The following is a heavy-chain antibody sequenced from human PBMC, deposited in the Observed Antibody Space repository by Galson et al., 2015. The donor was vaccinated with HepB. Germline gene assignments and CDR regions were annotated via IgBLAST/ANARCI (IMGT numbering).Heavy chain of an antibody. J-gene: IGHJ4*02. V-gene: IGHV4-59*08. Sequence: QVQLQVSGPRLVKPSETLSLSCTVSGGSISNYYWSWIRQPPGKGLEWIGYVRYTGTPEYTPSPTGPVTLAGDASGNQFSRRLGSVTAADTAVYFCARHPGRGSDGYAFDNWGQGILVTVSS. CDR2: VRYTGTP. CDR1: GGSISNYY. CDR3: ARHPGRGSDGYAFDN. D-gene: IGHD2-21*02.